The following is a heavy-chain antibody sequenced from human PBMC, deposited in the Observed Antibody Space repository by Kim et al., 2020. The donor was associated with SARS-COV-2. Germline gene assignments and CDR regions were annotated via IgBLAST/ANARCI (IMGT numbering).Heavy chain of an antibody. CDR1: GYTFTSYY. D-gene: IGHD3-16*02. V-gene: IGHV1-46*01. Sequence: ASVKVSCKASGYTFTSYYMHWVRQAPGQGLEWMGIINPSGGSTSYAQKFQGRVTMTRDTSTSTVYMELSSLRSEDTAVYYCARDRAYDYVWGSYRPSAPDYWGQGTLVTVSS. J-gene: IGHJ4*02. CDR2: INPSGGST. CDR3: ARDRAYDYVWGSYRPSAPDY.